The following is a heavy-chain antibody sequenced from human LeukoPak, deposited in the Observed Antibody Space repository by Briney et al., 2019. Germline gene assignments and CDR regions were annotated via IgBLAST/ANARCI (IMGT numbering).Heavy chain of an antibody. CDR1: GFTVSSNY. J-gene: IGHJ3*02. V-gene: IGHV3-53*01. Sequence: PGGSLRLSCAASGFTVSSNYMSWVRQAPGKGLEWVSVIYSGGSTYYADSVKGRFTISRDNSKNTLYLQMNSLRAEDTAVYYCASRRRVGATTFGAFDIWGQGTMVTVSS. CDR3: ASRRRVGATTFGAFDI. D-gene: IGHD1-26*01. CDR2: IYSGGST.